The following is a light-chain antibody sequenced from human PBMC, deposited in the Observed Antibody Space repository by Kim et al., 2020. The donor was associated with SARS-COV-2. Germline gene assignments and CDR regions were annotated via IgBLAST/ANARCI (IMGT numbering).Light chain of an antibody. CDR2: GAS. J-gene: IGKJ1*01. Sequence: SPRESATHACRASQSVSSSYLAWYQQKPGQAPRLLIYGASSRATGIPDRFSGSGSGTDFTLNISRLEPEDFAVYYCQQYGSSPRTFGQGTKVDIK. V-gene: IGKV3-20*01. CDR3: QQYGSSPRT. CDR1: QSVSSSY.